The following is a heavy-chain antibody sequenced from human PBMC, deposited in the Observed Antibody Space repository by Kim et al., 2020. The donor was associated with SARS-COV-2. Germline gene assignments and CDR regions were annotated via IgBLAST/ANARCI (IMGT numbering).Heavy chain of an antibody. CDR3: AKRMDG. J-gene: IGHJ6*03. CDR2: SRANT. V-gene: IGHV3-23*01. Sequence: SRANTYSTDYVKGPFTISRDTAKNTVYLQMNRLRAEDTALYYCAKRMDGWGKGTTVIVSS.